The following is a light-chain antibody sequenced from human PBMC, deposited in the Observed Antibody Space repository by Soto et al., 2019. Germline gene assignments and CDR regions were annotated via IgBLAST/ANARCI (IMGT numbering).Light chain of an antibody. CDR3: QAWDSTIVV. Sequence: SYELTQPPSVSVSPGQTASITCFGDKLGDKYASWYQQKPGQSPVLVIYQDSERPSGIPERFSGSNSGNTATLTISGTQAMDEADYYCQAWDSTIVVFGGGTKLTVL. J-gene: IGLJ3*02. CDR2: QDS. CDR1: KLGDKY. V-gene: IGLV3-1*01.